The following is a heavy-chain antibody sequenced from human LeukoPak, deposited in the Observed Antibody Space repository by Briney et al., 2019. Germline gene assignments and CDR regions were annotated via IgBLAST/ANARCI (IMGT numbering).Heavy chain of an antibody. Sequence: ASVKVSCKASGYTFTSYVIHWVRQAPGQRLEWMGWINAGNGNTQYSQKFQGRVTITRDTSASTAYMELSSLRSEDTAVYYCTREDYWGQGTLVTVSS. CDR2: INAGNGNT. J-gene: IGHJ4*02. V-gene: IGHV1-3*01. CDR3: TREDY. CDR1: GYTFTSYV.